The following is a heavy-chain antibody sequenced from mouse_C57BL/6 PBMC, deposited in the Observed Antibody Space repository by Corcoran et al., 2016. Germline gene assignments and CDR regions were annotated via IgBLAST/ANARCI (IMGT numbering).Heavy chain of an antibody. V-gene: IGHV1-81*01. CDR1: GYTFTSYG. D-gene: IGHD1-1*01. Sequence: QVQLQQSGAELARPGASVKLSCKASGYTFTSYGISWVKQRTGQGLEWIGEIYPRSGNTYYNEKFKGKATLTADKSSSTAYMELRSLTSEDSAVYFCASPPYYYGSSYGFAYWGQGTLVTVSA. CDR2: IYPRSGNT. CDR3: ASPPYYYGSSYGFAY. J-gene: IGHJ3*01.